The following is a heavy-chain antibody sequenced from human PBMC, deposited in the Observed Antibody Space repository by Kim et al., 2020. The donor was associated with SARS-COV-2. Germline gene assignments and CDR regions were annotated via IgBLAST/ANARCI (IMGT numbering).Heavy chain of an antibody. D-gene: IGHD6-13*01. Sequence: YADSVKGRFTISRDNSKNTLYLQMNSLRTEDTAVYYCARDMYSSRLHGMDVWGQGTTVTVSS. V-gene: IGHV3-30*07. CDR3: ARDMYSSRLHGMDV. J-gene: IGHJ6*02.